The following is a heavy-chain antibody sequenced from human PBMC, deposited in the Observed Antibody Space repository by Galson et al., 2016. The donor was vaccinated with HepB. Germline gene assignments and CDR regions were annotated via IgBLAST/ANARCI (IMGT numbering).Heavy chain of an antibody. V-gene: IGHV3-23*01. CDR2: ITGGGGIT. J-gene: IGHJ4*02. D-gene: IGHD2-2*01. CDR3: AKDRLGYCSIPSCYFWDS. CDR1: GFNFRDYG. Sequence: SLRLSYAASGFNFRDYGMTWVRQAPGKGLEWVSFITGGGGITHYGDSVKGRFTISRDTSKKTLYLQMTNLRAEDTAIYYCAKDRLGYCSIPSCYFWDSWGQGALVIVSS.